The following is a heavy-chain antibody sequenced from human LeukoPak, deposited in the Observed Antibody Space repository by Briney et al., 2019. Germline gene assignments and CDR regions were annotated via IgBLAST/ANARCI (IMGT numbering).Heavy chain of an antibody. CDR3: ARGQTTVTN. CDR2: IKQDGSEK. J-gene: IGHJ4*02. D-gene: IGHD4-17*01. CDR1: GFTFSSYW. V-gene: IGHV3-7*03. Sequence: PGGSLRLSCAASGFTFSSYWMSWVRQAPGKGLEWVANIKQDGSEKYYVDSVKGRFTISSDNAKTPLYLQMNSLRDEDTAVYFCARGQTTVTNWGQGTLVTVSS.